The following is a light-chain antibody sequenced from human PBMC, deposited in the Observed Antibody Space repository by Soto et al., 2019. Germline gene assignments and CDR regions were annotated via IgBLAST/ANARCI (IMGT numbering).Light chain of an antibody. CDR3: CSYAGSSTYV. CDR2: EGS. J-gene: IGLJ1*01. CDR1: SSDVGSYNL. V-gene: IGLV2-23*01. Sequence: QSVLTQPASVSGSPGKSIPISCTGTSSDVGSYNLVSWYQQHPGKAPKLMIYEGSKRPSGVSNRFSGSKSGNTASLTISGLQAEDEADYYCCSYAGSSTYVFVTGTKLPVL.